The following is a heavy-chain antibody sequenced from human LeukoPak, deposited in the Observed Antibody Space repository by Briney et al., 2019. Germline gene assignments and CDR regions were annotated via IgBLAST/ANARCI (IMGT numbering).Heavy chain of an antibody. Sequence: KSSQTLSLTCAVSGDIVSSNSAAWNWIRQSPSRGLEWLGRTYYRSKWYNDYAVSVKSRITINPDTSKNQFSLQLNSVTPEDTAVYYCVRDDGIGLDAFDVWSPGTMVTVSS. V-gene: IGHV6-1*01. CDR3: VRDDGIGLDAFDV. D-gene: IGHD1-14*01. J-gene: IGHJ3*01. CDR1: GDIVSSNSAA. CDR2: TYYRSKWYN.